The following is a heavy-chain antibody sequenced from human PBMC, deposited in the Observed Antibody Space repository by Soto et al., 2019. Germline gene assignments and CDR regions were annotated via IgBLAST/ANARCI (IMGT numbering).Heavy chain of an antibody. D-gene: IGHD5-12*01. J-gene: IGHJ4*02. CDR2: ISYDGSNK. Sequence: QVQLVESGGGVVQPGRSLRLSCAASGFTFSSYGMHWVRQAPGKGLEWVAVISYDGSNKYYADSVKGRFTISRDNSKNTLYLQMNSLRAEDTAVYYCAKGCRDGYNFDYWGQGTLVTVSS. CDR1: GFTFSSYG. V-gene: IGHV3-30*18. CDR3: AKGCRDGYNFDY.